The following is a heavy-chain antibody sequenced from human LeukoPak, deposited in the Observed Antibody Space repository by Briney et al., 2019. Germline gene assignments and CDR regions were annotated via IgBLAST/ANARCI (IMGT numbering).Heavy chain of an antibody. CDR2: INPSGGST. CDR3: ARDGSYSSSWYGGHY. D-gene: IGHD6-13*01. V-gene: IGHV1-46*01. Sequence: ASVKVSCKASGYTFTSYYMHWVRQAPGQGLEWMGIINPSGGSTSYAQKFQGRVTMTRDMSTSTVYMELSSRRSDDTAVYYCARDGSYSSSWYGGHYWGQGTLVTVSS. CDR1: GYTFTSYY. J-gene: IGHJ4*02.